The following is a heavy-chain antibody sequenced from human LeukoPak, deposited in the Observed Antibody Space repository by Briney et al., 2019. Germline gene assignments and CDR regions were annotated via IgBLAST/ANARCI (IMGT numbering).Heavy chain of an antibody. J-gene: IGHJ4*02. CDR1: GGSIGASTSYY. CDR3: ARHRAAQLSKFDF. CDR2: IYHNGET. V-gene: IGHV4-39*01. D-gene: IGHD1-1*01. Sequence: PSETLSLTCNVSGGSIGASTSYYWGWIRQPPGKGLDWIGSIYHNGETSYTPSLTGRLTISVDTSKNEFSLSLRSVTAADTAVYYCARHRAAQLSKFDFWGQGNPVAVSS.